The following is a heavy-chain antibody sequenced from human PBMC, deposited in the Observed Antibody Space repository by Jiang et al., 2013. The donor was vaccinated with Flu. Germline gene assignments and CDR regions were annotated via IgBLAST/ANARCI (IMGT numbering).Heavy chain of an antibody. CDR3: ARVPPPRYSYGYGMDV. D-gene: IGHD5-18*01. V-gene: IGHV1-8*01. J-gene: IGHJ6*02. CDR1: GYTFTSYD. CDR2: MNPNSGNT. Sequence: VQLVESGAEVKKPGASVKVSCKASGYTFTSYDINWVRQATGQGLEWMGWMNPNSGNTGYAQKFQGRVTMTRNTSISTAYMELSSLRSEDTAVYYCARVPPPRYSYGYGMDVWGQGTTVTVSS.